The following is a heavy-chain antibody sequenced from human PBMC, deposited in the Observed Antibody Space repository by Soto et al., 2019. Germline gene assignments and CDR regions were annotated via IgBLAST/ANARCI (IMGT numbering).Heavy chain of an antibody. Sequence: SETRSRTWAVYGGSFSGYYWSGIRQPPGKGLEWMGEINHSGSTNYNPSLKRRVTISVDTSKNQFCLKLSSVTAADTAVYYCARGARRAVLRFLEWLLHDAFDIWGQGTMVTFSS. J-gene: IGHJ3*02. CDR1: GGSFSGYY. V-gene: IGHV4-34*01. D-gene: IGHD3-3*01. CDR2: INHSGST. CDR3: ARGARRAVLRFLEWLLHDAFDI.